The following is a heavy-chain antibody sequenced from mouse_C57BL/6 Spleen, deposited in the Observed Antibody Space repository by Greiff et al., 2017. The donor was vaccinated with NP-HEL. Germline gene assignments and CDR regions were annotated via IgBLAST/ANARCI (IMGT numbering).Heavy chain of an antibody. CDR3: ARGGLRPPFYAMDY. V-gene: IGHV1-72*01. CDR1: GYTFTSYW. J-gene: IGHJ4*01. Sequence: QVQLQQSGAELVKPGASVKLSCKASGYTFTSYWMHWVKQRPGRGLEWIGRIDPNSGGTKYNEKFKSKATLTVDKPSNTAYMQLSSLTSEDSAVYYCARGGLRPPFYAMDYWGQGTSATVSS. CDR2: IDPNSGGT. D-gene: IGHD2-2*01.